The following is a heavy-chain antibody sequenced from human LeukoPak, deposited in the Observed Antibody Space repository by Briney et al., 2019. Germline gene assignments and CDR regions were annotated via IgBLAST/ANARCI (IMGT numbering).Heavy chain of an antibody. V-gene: IGHV4-59*01. CDR3: ARAKQEYYYAMDV. CDR2: IYYNGRT. J-gene: IGHJ6*02. Sequence: SETLSLPCTVSGVSISGYYWTWIRQPPGKGLEWIGYIYYNGRTNCNPSLKSRVIISVDTSKNQFSLKLSSVTAADTAVYYCARAKQEYYYAMDVWGQGTTVTVSS. D-gene: IGHD6-13*01. CDR1: GVSISGYY.